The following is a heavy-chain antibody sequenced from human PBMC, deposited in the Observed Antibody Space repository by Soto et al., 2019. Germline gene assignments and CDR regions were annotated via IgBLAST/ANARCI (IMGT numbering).Heavy chain of an antibody. V-gene: IGHV1-18*04. D-gene: IGHD6-6*01. CDR3: ARTGGGMAARPLEY. Sequence: QVQLVQSGGEVKKPGASVEVSCRTSGYMFTTYGMSWVRQAPGQGLEWMAWISAYNGNKKYAQKFQGRITLTPDKSTSTVSMELPNPASDEPGQYFLARTGGGMAARPLEYWGQGTLVTVSS. J-gene: IGHJ4*02. CDR2: ISAYNGNK. CDR1: GYMFTTYG.